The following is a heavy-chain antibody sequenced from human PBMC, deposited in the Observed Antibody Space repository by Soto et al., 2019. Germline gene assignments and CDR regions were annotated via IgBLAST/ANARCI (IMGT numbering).Heavy chain of an antibody. Sequence: EVQLVESGGGLVQPGGSLRLSCAASGFTVSSTYSSWFRQPPGKGLEWVSVIYSGGSTYYADSLKGRFTISRHNSKNTLYLQMNSLRAEDTAVYDCATRYYYDSSGSLDYWGQGTLVTVSS. CDR3: ATRYYYDSSGSLDY. D-gene: IGHD3-22*01. V-gene: IGHV3-53*04. CDR1: GFTVSSTY. J-gene: IGHJ4*02. CDR2: IYSGGST.